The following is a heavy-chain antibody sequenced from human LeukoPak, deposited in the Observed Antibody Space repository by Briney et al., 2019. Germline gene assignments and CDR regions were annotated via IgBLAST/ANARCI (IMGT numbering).Heavy chain of an antibody. D-gene: IGHD3-10*01. CDR1: GGSISSSSYY. V-gene: IGHV4-39*01. Sequence: SETLSLTCTVSGGSISSSSYYWGGIRQPPGKGLEWIGSIYYSGSTYYNPSLKSRVTISVDTSKNQFSLKLSSVTAADTAVYYCARRGGNYYGSGSVNWFDPWGQGTLVTVSS. CDR2: IYYSGST. J-gene: IGHJ5*02. CDR3: ARRGGNYYGSGSVNWFDP.